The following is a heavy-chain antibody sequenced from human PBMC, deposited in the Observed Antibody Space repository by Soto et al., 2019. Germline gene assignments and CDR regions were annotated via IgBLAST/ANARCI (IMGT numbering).Heavy chain of an antibody. V-gene: IGHV3-74*01. CDR2: INTDGSNT. CDR3: ALLGRSGSGRPYYYGMDV. Sequence: DVQLVETGGGVVPPGGSLRLSCAASGLTFNRYWMHWVRHAPGKGLVWVSHINTDGSNTNYADSVKGRFTISRDNAKSTLFLQMNSLRAEDTAVYYCALLGRSGSGRPYYYGMDVWGQGTTVTVSS. D-gene: IGHD3-10*01. J-gene: IGHJ6*02. CDR1: GLTFNRYW.